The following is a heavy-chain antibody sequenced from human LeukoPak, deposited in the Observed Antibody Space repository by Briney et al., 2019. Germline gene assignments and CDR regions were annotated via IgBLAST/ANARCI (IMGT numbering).Heavy chain of an antibody. CDR3: ARGYCSGGSCYFDY. Sequence: GASVKVSCKASGYTFTSYGISWVRQAPGQGLEWMGIINPSGGSTSYAQKFQGRVTMTRDTSTSTVYVELSSLRSEDTAVYYCARGYCSGGSCYFDYWGQGTLVTVSS. V-gene: IGHV1-46*01. CDR1: GYTFTSYG. J-gene: IGHJ4*02. CDR2: INPSGGST. D-gene: IGHD2-15*01.